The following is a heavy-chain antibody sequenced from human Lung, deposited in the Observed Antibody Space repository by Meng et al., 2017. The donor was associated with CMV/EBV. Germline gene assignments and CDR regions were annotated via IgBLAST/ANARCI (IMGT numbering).Heavy chain of an antibody. J-gene: IGHJ4*02. Sequence: QGQRWQAGGEVKKPGASVKVSCKASGYTFTNYGITWVRQAPGQGLEWMGWINAYNGDTNYAQTLQGRVTMTTDTSTSTAYMELRSLRSDDTAVYYCARVEVGITSGDYWGQGTLVTVSS. CDR1: GYTFTNYG. CDR3: ARVEVGITSGDY. D-gene: IGHD1-26*01. V-gene: IGHV1-18*01. CDR2: INAYNGDT.